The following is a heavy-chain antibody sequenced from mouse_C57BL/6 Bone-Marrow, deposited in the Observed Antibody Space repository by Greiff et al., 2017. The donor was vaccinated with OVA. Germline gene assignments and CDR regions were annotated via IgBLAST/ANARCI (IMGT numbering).Heavy chain of an antibody. CDR1: GYTFTDYN. CDR2: INPNNGGT. J-gene: IGHJ3*01. D-gene: IGHD4-1*01. V-gene: IGHV1-18*01. Sequence: EVMLVESGPELVKPGASVKIPCKASGYTFTDYNMDWVKQSHGKSLEWIGDINPNNGGTNYNQKFKGKATLTVDKSSSTAYMELRSLTSEDTAVYYCAKGDWDSWFAYWGQGTLVTVSA. CDR3: AKGDWDSWFAY.